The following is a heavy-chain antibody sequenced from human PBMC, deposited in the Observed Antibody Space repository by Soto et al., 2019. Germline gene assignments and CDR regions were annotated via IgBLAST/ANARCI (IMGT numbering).Heavy chain of an antibody. D-gene: IGHD3-22*01. CDR3: ARTRYYYDSSGYYPVFDY. Sequence: SETLSLTCTVSGGSISSYYWSWIRQPPGKGLEWIGYIYYSGSTNYNPSLKSRVTISVDTSKNQFSLKLSSVTAADTAVYYCARTRYYYDSSGYYPVFDYWGQGTLVTVSS. CDR1: GGSISSYY. V-gene: IGHV4-59*08. CDR2: IYYSGST. J-gene: IGHJ4*02.